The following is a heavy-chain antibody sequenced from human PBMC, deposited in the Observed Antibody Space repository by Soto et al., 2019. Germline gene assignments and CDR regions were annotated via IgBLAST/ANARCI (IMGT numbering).Heavy chain of an antibody. V-gene: IGHV4-39*01. CDR2: IYYSGST. Sequence: QLQLQESGPGLMKPSETLSLTCTVSGGSISSSSYYWGWIRQPPGKGLEWIGSIYYSGSTYYNPSLKSRVTISVDTSKNQFSLKLSSVTAADTAVYYCARRAVGILTGSVIIGGQGTLVTVSS. CDR3: ARRAVGILTGSVII. D-gene: IGHD3-9*01. J-gene: IGHJ4*02. CDR1: GGSISSSSYY.